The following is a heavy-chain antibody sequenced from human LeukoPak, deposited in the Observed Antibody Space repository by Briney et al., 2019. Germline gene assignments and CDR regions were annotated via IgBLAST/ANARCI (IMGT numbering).Heavy chain of an antibody. CDR1: GGSISSYY. CDR3: ARDAYSGSYYFDY. CDR2: IYSSGST. D-gene: IGHD1-26*01. Sequence: KPSETLSLTCTVSGGSISSYYWRWIRQPAGKGLEWIGRIYSSGSTNHNPSLKSRVTMSVDTSKNQFSLKLSSVTAADTAVYYCARDAYSGSYYFDYWGQGTLVTVSS. V-gene: IGHV4-4*07. J-gene: IGHJ4*02.